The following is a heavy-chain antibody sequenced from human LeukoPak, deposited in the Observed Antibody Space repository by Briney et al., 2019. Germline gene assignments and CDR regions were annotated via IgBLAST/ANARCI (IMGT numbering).Heavy chain of an antibody. CDR2: IYNTVDV. D-gene: IGHD3-22*01. V-gene: IGHV4-59*01. J-gene: IGHJ4*02. CDR3: ARSRNYDSTGYNPTYYFDS. Sequence: SETLSLTCTVSGGSIIGSYWTWIRQSPGGGLEYIGYIYNTVDVNYSPSLKSRVTISIDMSRSQFSLRLESVTAADTAIYYCARSRNYDSTGYNPTYYFDSWGQGALVTVSS. CDR1: GGSIIGSY.